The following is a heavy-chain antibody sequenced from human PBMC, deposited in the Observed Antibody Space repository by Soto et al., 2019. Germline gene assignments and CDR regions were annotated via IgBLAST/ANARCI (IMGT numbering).Heavy chain of an antibody. CDR3: ARVSRGPSYRGWYYYFDY. J-gene: IGHJ4*02. CDR1: GYTFTSYD. D-gene: IGHD6-19*01. V-gene: IGHV1-8*01. Sequence: QVQLVQSGAEVKKPGASVKVSCKASGYTFTSYDINWVRQATGQGLEWMGWMNPNSGNTGYAQKFQGRVTMTRNTSISTAYMELSSLRSEDTAVYYCARVSRGPSYRGWYYYFDYWGQGTLVTVSS. CDR2: MNPNSGNT.